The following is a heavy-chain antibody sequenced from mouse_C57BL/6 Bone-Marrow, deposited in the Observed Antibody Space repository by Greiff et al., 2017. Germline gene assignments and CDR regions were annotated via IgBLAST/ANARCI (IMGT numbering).Heavy chain of an antibody. CDR2: IDPTGGGT. J-gene: IGHJ1*03. Sequence: QVQLQQPGAELVKPGASVKLSCKASGYTFTSYWMHWVKQRPGRGLEWIGRIDPTGGGTKYNEKFKGKATLTVDKPSSTAYMQLSSLTSEDSAVYYCAGFTTVVEGDFDVWGTGTTVTGSA. CDR3: AGFTTVVEGDFDV. CDR1: GYTFTSYW. V-gene: IGHV1-72*01. D-gene: IGHD1-1*01.